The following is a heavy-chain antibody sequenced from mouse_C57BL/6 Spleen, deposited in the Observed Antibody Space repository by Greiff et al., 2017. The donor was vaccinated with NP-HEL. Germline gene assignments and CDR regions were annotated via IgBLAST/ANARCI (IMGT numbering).Heavy chain of an antibody. J-gene: IGHJ4*01. CDR3: ARDLFMITTGAMDY. D-gene: IGHD2-4*01. V-gene: IGHV5-4*01. Sequence: DVHLVESGGGLVKPGGSLKLSCAASGFTFSSYAMSWVRQTPEKRLEWVATISDGGSYTYYPDNVKGRFTISRDNAKNNLYLQMSHLKSEDTAMYYCARDLFMITTGAMDYWGQGTSVTVSS. CDR2: ISDGGSYT. CDR1: GFTFSSYA.